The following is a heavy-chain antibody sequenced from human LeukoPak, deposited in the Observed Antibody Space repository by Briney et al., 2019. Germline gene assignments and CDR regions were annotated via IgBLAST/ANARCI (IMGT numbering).Heavy chain of an antibody. CDR2: INPNSGGT. V-gene: IGHV1-2*02. CDR3: ARNFYDILTGYYEDYFNY. J-gene: IGHJ4*02. D-gene: IGHD3-9*01. Sequence: GASVKVSCKASGYTFTGYYMHWVRQAPGQGLEWMGWINPNSGGTNYAQKFQGRVTMTRDTSISTAYMELSRLRSDDTAVYYCARNFYDILTGYYEDYFNYWGQGTLVTVSS. CDR1: GYTFTGYY.